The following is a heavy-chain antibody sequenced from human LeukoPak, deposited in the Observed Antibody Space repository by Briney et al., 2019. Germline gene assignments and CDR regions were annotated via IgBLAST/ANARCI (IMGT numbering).Heavy chain of an antibody. CDR1: GYTFTSYD. CDR3: ARDIVVVPAAIYGYYYGMDV. Sequence: ASVKVSCKASGYTFTSYDINWVRQATGQGLEWMGWMNPNSGNTGYAQKFQGRVTMTRNTSISTAYMELSSLRSEDTAVYYCARDIVVVPAAIYGYYYGMDVWGQGTTVTVSS. CDR2: MNPNSGNT. J-gene: IGHJ6*02. V-gene: IGHV1-8*01. D-gene: IGHD2-2*01.